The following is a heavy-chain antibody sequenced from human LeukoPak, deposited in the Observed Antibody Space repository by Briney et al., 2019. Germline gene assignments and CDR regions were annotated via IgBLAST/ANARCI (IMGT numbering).Heavy chain of an antibody. D-gene: IGHD3-9*01. Sequence: GGSLRLSCAASGFTFSPFAMTWVRQAPGKGLEWVSVISGSGGTTYYADSVKGRFTLSRDNSKNTLYLQMISLRAEDAASYYCAKDSSRFFDWISFTDFGLNFWGQGTLVTVSS. CDR3: AKDSSRFFDWISFTDFGLNF. CDR1: GFTFSPFA. J-gene: IGHJ4*02. V-gene: IGHV3-23*01. CDR2: ISGSGGTT.